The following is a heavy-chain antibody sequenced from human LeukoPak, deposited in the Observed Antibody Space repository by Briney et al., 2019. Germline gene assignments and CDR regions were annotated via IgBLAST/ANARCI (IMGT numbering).Heavy chain of an antibody. D-gene: IGHD3-10*01. J-gene: IGHJ3*02. CDR3: ARDRGVGEGPDYYGSGSYVAFDI. V-gene: IGHV4-61*02. Sequence: SQTLSLTCTVSGDSINSGIYYWSWIRQTAGKGLEWIGRISTSGSTNYNPSLKSRVTISVDTSKNQFSLKLSSVTAADTAVYYCARDRGVGEGPDYYGSGSYVAFDIWGQGTMVTVSS. CDR2: ISTSGST. CDR1: GDSINSGIYY.